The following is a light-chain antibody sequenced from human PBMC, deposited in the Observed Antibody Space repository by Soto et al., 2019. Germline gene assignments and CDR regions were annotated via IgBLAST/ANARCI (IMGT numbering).Light chain of an antibody. CDR3: TSDAGSNNLV. CDR2: EVS. CDR1: SSDIGGYNY. V-gene: IGLV2-8*01. J-gene: IGLJ3*02. Sequence: QSALTQPPSASGSPGQSVTISCTGTSSDIGGYNYVSWYQQHPGKAPKLIIYEVSKRPSGVPDRFSGSKSGNTASLTVSGLKAEDEADYYCTSDAGSNNLVFAGGTKLTVL.